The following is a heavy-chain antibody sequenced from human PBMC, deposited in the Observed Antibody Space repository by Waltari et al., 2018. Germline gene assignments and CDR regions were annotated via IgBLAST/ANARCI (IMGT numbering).Heavy chain of an antibody. CDR3: ARGKTGYSHDLDV. V-gene: IGHV4-34*02. CDR1: GGSFGGYY. Sequence: QVQLQQWGAGLLKPSETLSLTCAVYGGSFGGYYWSWIRQPPGKGLEWIAEINDSGNIHYSPSLKSRVTISKDTSKSQFSLTMTSVSAADTAVYYCARGKTGYSHDLDVWGQGATVTVSS. CDR2: INDSGNI. J-gene: IGHJ6*02. D-gene: IGHD6-13*01.